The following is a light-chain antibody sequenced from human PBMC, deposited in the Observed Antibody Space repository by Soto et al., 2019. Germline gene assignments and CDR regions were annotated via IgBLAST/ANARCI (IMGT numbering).Light chain of an antibody. CDR3: LQYHTYRT. V-gene: IGKV1-5*03. CDR1: QTISSW. Sequence: DIQMTQSPSTLSGSVGDRVTITCRASQTISSWLAWYQQKPGKAPKLLIYKASTLKSGVPSRFSGSGSGTEFTLTISSLQPDDFATYYCLQYHTYRTFGQGTKVDI. CDR2: KAS. J-gene: IGKJ1*01.